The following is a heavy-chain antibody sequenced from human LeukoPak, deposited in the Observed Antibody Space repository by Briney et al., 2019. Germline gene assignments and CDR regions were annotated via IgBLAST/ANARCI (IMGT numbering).Heavy chain of an antibody. CDR2: IFHSGNT. V-gene: IGHV4-4*02. J-gene: IGHJ1*01. D-gene: IGHD6-19*01. CDR3: ACHSGWSGPSE. CDR1: GGSISSSW. Sequence: PSETLSLTCAVSGGSISSSWWSWVRQPPGKSLEWIGEIFHSGNTNYNPSLKSRVTISIDKSKNQFSLELGSVTAADTAVYYCACHSGWSGPSEWGQGTPVVVSS.